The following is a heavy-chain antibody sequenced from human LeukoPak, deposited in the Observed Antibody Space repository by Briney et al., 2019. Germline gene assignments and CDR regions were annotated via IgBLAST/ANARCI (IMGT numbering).Heavy chain of an antibody. J-gene: IGHJ4*02. CDR3: ASPLGYCSSTNCYGDY. V-gene: IGHV4-39*01. D-gene: IGHD2-2*01. CDR2: IYYSGST. Sequence: PSETLSLTCTVSSGSINSYYWTWIRQPPGKGLEWIGSIYYSGSTYYNPSLKSRVTISVDTSKNQFSLKLSSVTAADTAVYYCASPLGYCSSTNCYGDYWGQGTLVTVSS. CDR1: SGSINSYY.